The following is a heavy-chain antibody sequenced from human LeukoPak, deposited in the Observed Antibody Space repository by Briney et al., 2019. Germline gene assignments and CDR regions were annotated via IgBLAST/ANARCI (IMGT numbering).Heavy chain of an antibody. V-gene: IGHV4-59*01. CDR3: ARHGGSYTFDF. D-gene: IGHD1-26*01. CDR2: MYDSGST. Sequence: SETLSLTCTVSGGSISSYYWSWIRQPPGQGLELIGYMYDSGSTNYNPSLKSRVTISVDTSKNQFSLTLSSVTAADTAVYYCARHGGSYTFDFWGQGVLVTVSS. CDR1: GGSISSYY. J-gene: IGHJ4*02.